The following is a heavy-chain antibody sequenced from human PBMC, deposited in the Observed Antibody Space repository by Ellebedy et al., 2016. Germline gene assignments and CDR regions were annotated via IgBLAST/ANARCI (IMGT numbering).Heavy chain of an antibody. D-gene: IGHD6-19*01. V-gene: IGHV1-18*01. J-gene: IGHJ6*02. CDR2: ISAYNGNT. CDR1: GYTFTSYG. CDR3: ARDGGLGIAVAGTLYYYYGMDG. Sequence: ASVKVSCXASGYTFTSYGISWVRQAPGQGLEWMGWISAYNGNTNYAQKLQGRVTMTTDTSTSTAYMELRSLRSDDTAVYYCARDGGLGIAVAGTLYYYYGMDGWGQGTTVTVSS.